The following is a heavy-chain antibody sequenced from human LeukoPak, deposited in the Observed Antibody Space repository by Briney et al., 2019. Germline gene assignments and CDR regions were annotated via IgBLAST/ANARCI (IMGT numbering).Heavy chain of an antibody. Sequence: ASVKVSCKTSGYSFTTYAIHWVRQAPGQRPEWMGWINAGNGNTKFSQRSQGRVTITRDTSASTAYMELSSLRSEDTAVYYCASPYPGIAAAANSYYYGMDVWGQGTTVTVSS. V-gene: IGHV1-3*01. D-gene: IGHD6-13*01. CDR2: INAGNGNT. J-gene: IGHJ6*02. CDR3: ASPYPGIAAAANSYYYGMDV. CDR1: GYSFTTYA.